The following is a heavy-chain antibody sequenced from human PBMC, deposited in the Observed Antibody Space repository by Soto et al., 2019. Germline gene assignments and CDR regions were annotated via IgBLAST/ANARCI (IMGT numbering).Heavy chain of an antibody. CDR2: ISGSGGST. D-gene: IGHD2-15*01. CDR3: AKDLGVVVAATPFLFDAFDI. CDR1: GFTFSSYA. Sequence: GGSLRLSCAASGFTFSSYAMSWVRQAPGKGLEWVSAISGSGGSTYYADSVKGRFTISRDNSKNTLDLQMNSLRAEDTAVYYCAKDLGVVVAATPFLFDAFDIWGQGTMVTVSS. V-gene: IGHV3-23*01. J-gene: IGHJ3*02.